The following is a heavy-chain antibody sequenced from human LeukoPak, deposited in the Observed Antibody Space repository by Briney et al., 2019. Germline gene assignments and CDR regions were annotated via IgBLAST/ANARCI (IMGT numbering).Heavy chain of an antibody. D-gene: IGHD6-13*01. V-gene: IGHV4-39*01. CDR1: GGSIGSSSYY. CDR2: IYYSGST. CDR3: ARRKAAAEAWFDP. Sequence: SETLSLTCTVSGGSIGSSSYYWGWIRQPPGKGLEWIGSIYYSGSTYYNPSLKSRVTISVDTSKDQFSLKVSSVTAADTAVYYCARRKAAAEAWFDPWGQGTLVTVSS. J-gene: IGHJ5*02.